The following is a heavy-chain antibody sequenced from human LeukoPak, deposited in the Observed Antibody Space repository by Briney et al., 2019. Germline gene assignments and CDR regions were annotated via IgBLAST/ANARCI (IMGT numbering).Heavy chain of an antibody. CDR3: ARGAAPHYSDY. J-gene: IGHJ4*02. CDR1: GGSISSYY. CDR2: IYFSGST. D-gene: IGHD6-6*01. Sequence: SETLSLTCTVSGGSISSYYWSWVRQPPGKGLEWIGYIYFSGSTNYNPSLKSRVTISMGTSENQFSLKLSSVTAADTAVYYCARGAAPHYSDYWGQGTLVTVSS. V-gene: IGHV4-59*01.